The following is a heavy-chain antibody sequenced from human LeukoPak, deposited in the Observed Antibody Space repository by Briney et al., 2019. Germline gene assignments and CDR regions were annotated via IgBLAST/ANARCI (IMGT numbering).Heavy chain of an antibody. Sequence: SETLSLTCTVSGGSISSYYWSWIRQPPGKGLEWIGYIYYSGSTNYNPSLKSRVTISVDTSKNQFSLKLSSVTAADTAVYYCARKKSTTVTTSDRYWYFDLWGRGTLVTVSS. CDR3: ARKKSTTVTTSDRYWYFDL. V-gene: IGHV4-59*08. CDR1: GGSISSYY. D-gene: IGHD4-17*01. J-gene: IGHJ2*01. CDR2: IYYSGST.